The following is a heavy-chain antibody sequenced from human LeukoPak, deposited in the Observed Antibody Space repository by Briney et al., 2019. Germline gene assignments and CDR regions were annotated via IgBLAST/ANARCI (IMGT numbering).Heavy chain of an antibody. Sequence: GGSPRLSCAASGFTFSSYGMHWVRQAPGKGLEWVAVISYDGSNKYYADSVKGRFTISRDNSKNTLYPQMNSLRAEDTAVYYCAKERLKSSSWYTWTYYYGMDVWGQGTTVTVSS. D-gene: IGHD6-13*01. CDR3: AKERLKSSSWYTWTYYYGMDV. CDR2: ISYDGSNK. CDR1: GFTFSSYG. J-gene: IGHJ6*02. V-gene: IGHV3-30*18.